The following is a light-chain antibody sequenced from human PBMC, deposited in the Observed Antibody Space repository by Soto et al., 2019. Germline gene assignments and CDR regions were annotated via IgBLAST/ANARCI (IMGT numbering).Light chain of an antibody. CDR1: TSNIGNNA. CDR2: FDD. CDR3: AAWDDSLNVVL. Sequence: QSVLTQPPSVSGAPRQRVSISCSVATSNIGNNAVNWYQQLPGKAPKLLIYFDDLMPSGVSDRFSGSKSGTSASLAISGLQSEDEADYYCAAWDDSLNVVLFGGGTKVTVL. J-gene: IGLJ2*01. V-gene: IGLV1-36*01.